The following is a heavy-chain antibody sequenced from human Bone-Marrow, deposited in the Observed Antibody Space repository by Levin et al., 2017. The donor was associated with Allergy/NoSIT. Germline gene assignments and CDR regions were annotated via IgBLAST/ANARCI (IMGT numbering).Heavy chain of an antibody. CDR3: ARDGAEGEYSSGWYYFDY. Sequence: SCAASGFTFSSYAMHWVRQAPGKGLEWVAVISYDGSNKYYADSVKGRFTISRDNSKNTLYLQMNSLRAEDTAVYYCARDGAEGEYSSGWYYFDYWGQGTLVTVSS. CDR1: GFTFSSYA. J-gene: IGHJ4*02. CDR2: ISYDGSNK. V-gene: IGHV3-30-3*01. D-gene: IGHD6-19*01.